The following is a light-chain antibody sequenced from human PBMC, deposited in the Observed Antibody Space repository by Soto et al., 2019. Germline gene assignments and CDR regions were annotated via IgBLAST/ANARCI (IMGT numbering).Light chain of an antibody. Sequence: QSVLTQPASVSGSPGQSITISCTGTSSDVGSYNLVSWYQQHPGKAPKLMISEVTKRPSGVSNRFSGSKSGNTASLTISGLQAEYEADYYCCSYSGSSTYVFGTGTKVTVL. CDR3: CSYSGSSTYV. V-gene: IGLV2-23*02. CDR1: SSDVGSYNL. J-gene: IGLJ1*01. CDR2: EVT.